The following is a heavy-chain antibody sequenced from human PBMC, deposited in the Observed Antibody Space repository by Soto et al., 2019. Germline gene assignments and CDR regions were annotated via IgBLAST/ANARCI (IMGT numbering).Heavy chain of an antibody. CDR1: GGSISSGGYS. Sequence: TLSLTCAVSGGSISSGGYSWSWIRQPPGKGLEWIGYIYHSGSTYYNPSLKSRVTISVDRSKNQFSLKLSSVTAADTAVYYCAAGGGLPRYHWGQGTLVTVSS. CDR3: AAGGGLPRYH. CDR2: IYHSGST. J-gene: IGHJ5*02. V-gene: IGHV4-30-2*01. D-gene: IGHD5-12*01.